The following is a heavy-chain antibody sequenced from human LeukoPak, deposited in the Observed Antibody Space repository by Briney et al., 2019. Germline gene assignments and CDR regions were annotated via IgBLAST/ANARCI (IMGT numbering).Heavy chain of an antibody. J-gene: IGHJ5*02. V-gene: IGHV1-69*13. CDR2: IIPIFGTA. CDR3: ARNRDGYNYFWFDP. D-gene: IGHD5-24*01. Sequence: SVKVSCKVSGGTFSSYAISWVRQAPGQGLEWIGGIIPIFGTANYAQKFQGRVTITADESTSTAYMELSSLRSEDTAVYYCARNRDGYNYFWFDPWGQGTLVTVSS. CDR1: GGTFSSYA.